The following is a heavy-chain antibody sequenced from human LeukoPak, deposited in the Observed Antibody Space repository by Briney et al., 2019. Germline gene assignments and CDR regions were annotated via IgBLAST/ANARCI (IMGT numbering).Heavy chain of an antibody. V-gene: IGHV3-15*01. CDR1: GFTFSSYA. CDR3: TTRRQDGW. D-gene: IGHD2-15*01. J-gene: IGHJ4*02. CDR2: IKSKSDGGTI. Sequence: GGSLRLSCAASGFTFSSYAMSWVRQAPGKGLEWVGRIKSKSDGGTIDYAAPVKGRFTISRDGSRNTLYLQMNSLKTEDTAVYYCTTRRQDGWWGQGTLVTVS.